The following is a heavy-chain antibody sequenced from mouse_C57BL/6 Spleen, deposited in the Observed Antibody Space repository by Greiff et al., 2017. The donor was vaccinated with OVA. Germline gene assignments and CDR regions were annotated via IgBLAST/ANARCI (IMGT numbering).Heavy chain of an antibody. J-gene: IGHJ2*01. CDR1: GYTFTDYY. D-gene: IGHD1-1*01. CDR3: ARWGHYYGSSLYYFDY. CDR2: INPNNGGT. Sequence: VQLQQSGPELVKPGASVKISCKASGYTFTDYYMNWVKQSHGKSLEWIGDINPNNGGTSYNQKFKGKATLTVDKSSSTAYMELRSLTSEDSAVYYCARWGHYYGSSLYYFDYWGQGTTLTVSS. V-gene: IGHV1-26*01.